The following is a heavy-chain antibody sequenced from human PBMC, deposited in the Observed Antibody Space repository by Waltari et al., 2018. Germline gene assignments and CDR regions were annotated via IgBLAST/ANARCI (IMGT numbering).Heavy chain of an antibody. CDR3: AKGGYSSSWEYYFDY. CDR2: ISWNSGSI. J-gene: IGHJ4*02. Sequence: EVQLVESGGGLVQPGRSLRLSCAASGFTFDDYAMHWVRQAPGKGLEWVSGISWNSGSIGYADSVKGRFTISRDNAKNSLYLQMNSLRAEDTALYYCAKGGYSSSWEYYFDYWGQGTLVTVSS. CDR1: GFTFDDYA. V-gene: IGHV3-9*01. D-gene: IGHD6-13*01.